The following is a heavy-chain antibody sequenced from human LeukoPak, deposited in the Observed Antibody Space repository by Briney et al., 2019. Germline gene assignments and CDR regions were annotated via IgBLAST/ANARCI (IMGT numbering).Heavy chain of an antibody. V-gene: IGHV3-20*04. Sequence: PGGSLRLSCAASGFTFDDYGMSWVRQAPGKGLEWVSGINWNGGSTGYADSVKGRFTISRDNAKNSLHLQMNSLRDEDTALYYCAREGGSGSRYGWGYYYMDVWGKGTTVTVSS. CDR2: INWNGGST. CDR1: GFTFDDYG. CDR3: AREGGSGSRYGWGYYYMDV. J-gene: IGHJ6*03. D-gene: IGHD3-10*01.